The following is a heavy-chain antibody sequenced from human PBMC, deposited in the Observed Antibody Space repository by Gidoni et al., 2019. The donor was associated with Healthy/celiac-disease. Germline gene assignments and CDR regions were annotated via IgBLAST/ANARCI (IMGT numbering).Heavy chain of an antibody. CDR1: GGSISSRRYS. D-gene: IGHD3-22*01. Sequence: QLQLQEPGPGLVKPSETLSLTCTVSGGSISSRRYSCGWIRQPPGKGLEWIGSIYYSGCTSYNPSLKSRVTISVDTSKNQFSLKLSSVTAADTAVYYCARLYDSSGYYHKRGYWYFDLWGRGTLVTVSS. CDR3: ARLYDSSGYYHKRGYWYFDL. CDR2: IYYSGCT. V-gene: IGHV4-39*01. J-gene: IGHJ2*01.